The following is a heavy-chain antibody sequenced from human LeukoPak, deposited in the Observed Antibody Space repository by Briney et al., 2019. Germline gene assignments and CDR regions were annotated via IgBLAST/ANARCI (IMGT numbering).Heavy chain of an antibody. D-gene: IGHD1-26*01. J-gene: IGHJ3*02. CDR2: MNPNSGNT. CDR3: ARERNSWSYDAFDI. Sequence: ASVKVSCKASGYTFTSYDINWVRQATGQGLEWMGWMNPNSGNTGYAQKFQGRVTMTRNTSISAAYMELSSLRSEDTAVYYCARERNSWSYDAFDIWGQGTMVTVSS. V-gene: IGHV1-8*01. CDR1: GYTFTSYD.